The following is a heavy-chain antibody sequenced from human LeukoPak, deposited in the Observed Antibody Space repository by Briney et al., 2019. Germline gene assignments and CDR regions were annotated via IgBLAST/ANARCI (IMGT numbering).Heavy chain of an antibody. Sequence: ASVKVSCKASGYTFTSYAISWVRQAPGQGLEWMGWISAYTGNTHCAQKLQGRLTMTTDTSTSTAYMELSSLRSEDTAVYYCARSPEDYGSIDYWGQGTLVTVSS. CDR2: ISAYTGNT. CDR3: ARSPEDYGSIDY. J-gene: IGHJ4*02. CDR1: GYTFTSYA. V-gene: IGHV1-18*01. D-gene: IGHD3-10*01.